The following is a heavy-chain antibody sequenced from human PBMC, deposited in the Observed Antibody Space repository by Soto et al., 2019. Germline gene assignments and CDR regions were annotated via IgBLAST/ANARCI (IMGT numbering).Heavy chain of an antibody. D-gene: IGHD6-13*01. Sequence: ASVKVSCKTSGYTFTSWSVHWVRQAPGQSLEWMGWINAGNGDTKYSQKFQGRVTLTRDTSASTAYMELSSLRSEDTAVFYCARARIAAAGTFYFQYWGQGTLVTVSS. J-gene: IGHJ1*01. V-gene: IGHV1-3*01. CDR1: GYTFTSWS. CDR2: INAGNGDT. CDR3: ARARIAAAGTFYFQY.